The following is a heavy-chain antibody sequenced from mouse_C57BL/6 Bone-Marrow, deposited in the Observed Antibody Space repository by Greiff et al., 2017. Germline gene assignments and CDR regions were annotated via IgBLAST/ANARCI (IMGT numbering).Heavy chain of an antibody. CDR1: GFTFSSYA. D-gene: IGHD1-1*01. V-gene: IGHV5-4*03. CDR2: ISDGGSYT. J-gene: IGHJ2*01. CDR3: ARIYYYGLFDY. Sequence: EVMLVESGGGLVKPGGSLKLSCAASGFTFSSYAMSWVRQTPEKRLEWVATISDGGSYTYYPDNVTGRFTISRDNAKNNLYLQMSHLKSEDAAMYYCARIYYYGLFDYWGQGTTLTVSS.